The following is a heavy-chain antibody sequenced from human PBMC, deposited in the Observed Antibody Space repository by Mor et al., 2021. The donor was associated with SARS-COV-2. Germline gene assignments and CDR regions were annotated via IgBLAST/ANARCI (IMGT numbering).Heavy chain of an antibody. Sequence: GLEWMGIINPSGGSTSYAQKFQGRVTMTRDTSTSTVYMELSSLRSEDTAVYYCARGVENPEVVIIFWGQGTLV. J-gene: IGHJ4*02. V-gene: IGHV1-46*03. CDR3: ARGVENPEVVIIF. CDR2: INPSGGST. D-gene: IGHD3-22*01.